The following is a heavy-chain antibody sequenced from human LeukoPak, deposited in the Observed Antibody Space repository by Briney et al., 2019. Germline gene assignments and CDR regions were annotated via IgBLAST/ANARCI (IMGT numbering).Heavy chain of an antibody. D-gene: IGHD4-17*01. CDR3: ATGERVTTSSDYYYYGMDV. J-gene: IGHJ6*02. Sequence: ASVKVSCKVSGYTLTELSMHWVRQAPGKGLEWMGGFDPEDGETIYAQKFQGRVTMTEDTSTDTAYMELSSLRSEDTAVYYCATGERVTTSSDYYYYGMDVWGQGTTVTVSS. CDR2: FDPEDGET. CDR1: GYTLTELS. V-gene: IGHV1-24*01.